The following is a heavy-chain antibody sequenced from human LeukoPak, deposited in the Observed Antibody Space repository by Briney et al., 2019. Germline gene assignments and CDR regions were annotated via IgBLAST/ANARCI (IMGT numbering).Heavy chain of an antibody. CDR2: IKPDGSDT. V-gene: IGHV3-74*01. J-gene: IGHJ4*02. D-gene: IGHD3-10*01. CDR3: AVFRGVIMATFDY. Sequence: GGSLRLSCGASGFTFTTHWIHWVRQAPGKGLVWVSRIKPDGSDTNYADSVKGRFTISRDNSKNTLYLQMNSLRAEDTAVYYCAVFRGVIMATFDYWGQGTLVTVSS. CDR1: GFTFTTHW.